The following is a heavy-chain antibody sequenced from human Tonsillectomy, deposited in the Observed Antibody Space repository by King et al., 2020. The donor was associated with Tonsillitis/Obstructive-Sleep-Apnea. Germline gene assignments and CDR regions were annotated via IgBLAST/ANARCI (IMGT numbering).Heavy chain of an antibody. J-gene: IGHJ4*02. Sequence: VQLVEAGGGVVQPGRSLRLSCAASGFTFSSYAMHWVRQAPGKGLEWGAGISYEGSNKYYADSVKGRFTISGDNSKNTLYLQMNSLRAEDTAVYYCARDISIVLVVYAILGNWGQGTLVTVSS. CDR2: ISYEGSNK. D-gene: IGHD2-8*02. CDR1: GFTFSSYA. CDR3: ARDISIVLVVYAILGN. V-gene: IGHV3-30*01.